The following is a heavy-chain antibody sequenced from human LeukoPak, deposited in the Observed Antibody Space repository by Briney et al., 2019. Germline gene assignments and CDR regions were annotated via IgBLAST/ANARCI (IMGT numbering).Heavy chain of an antibody. CDR2: ISAYNGNT. Sequence: ASVKVSCKAPGYTFTSYGISWVRQAPGQGLEWMGWISAYNGNTNYAQKLQGRVTMTTDTSTSTAYMELRSLRSDDTAVYYCARVSVRYDSSGLFDYWGQGTLVTVSS. V-gene: IGHV1-18*01. D-gene: IGHD3-22*01. J-gene: IGHJ4*02. CDR1: GYTFTSYG. CDR3: ARVSVRYDSSGLFDY.